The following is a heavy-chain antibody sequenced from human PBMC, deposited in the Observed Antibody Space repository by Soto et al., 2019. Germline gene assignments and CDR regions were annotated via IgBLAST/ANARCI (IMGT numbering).Heavy chain of an antibody. V-gene: IGHV3-48*01. J-gene: IGHJ6*03. Sequence: ESGGGLVQPGGSLRLSCATSGFILSDCAMNWVRQAPGKGLEWVSYISSSSSVIDYADSVEGRFTVSRDNARNSLYLQMNSLRAEDTAVYYCARDLSWGSNWYYYMDVWGKGTTVTVSS. CDR1: GFILSDCA. D-gene: IGHD7-27*01. CDR3: ARDLSWGSNWYYYMDV. CDR2: ISSSSSVI.